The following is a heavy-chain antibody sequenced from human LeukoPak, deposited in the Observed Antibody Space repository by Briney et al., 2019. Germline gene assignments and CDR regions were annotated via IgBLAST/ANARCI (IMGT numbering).Heavy chain of an antibody. D-gene: IGHD6-13*01. V-gene: IGHV4-39*01. CDR3: ARHVAAAGNTIDY. J-gene: IGHJ4*02. CDR1: GGTISSSSYY. Sequence: SETLSLTCTVSGGTISSSSYYWGWIRQPPGKGLEWIGSIYYSGSTYYNPSLKSRVTISVDTSKNQFSLKLSSVTAADTAVYYCARHVAAAGNTIDYWGQGTLVTVSS. CDR2: IYYSGST.